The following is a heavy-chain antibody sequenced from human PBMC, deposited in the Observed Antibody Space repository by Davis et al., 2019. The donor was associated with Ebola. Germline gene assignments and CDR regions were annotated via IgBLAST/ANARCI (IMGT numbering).Heavy chain of an antibody. V-gene: IGHV3-7*01. J-gene: IGHJ4*02. CDR2: IRQDGSET. Sequence: ESPKISCAASGFTFSSHWMTLVRQAPGKGLEWVASIRQDGSETHYVDSVKGRFTISRDNAKNLMYLQLNGLRGEDTAVYYFASLHDSGYVSDYWGQGTLVTVSS. CDR3: ASLHDSGYVSDY. D-gene: IGHD5-12*01. CDR1: GFTFSSHW.